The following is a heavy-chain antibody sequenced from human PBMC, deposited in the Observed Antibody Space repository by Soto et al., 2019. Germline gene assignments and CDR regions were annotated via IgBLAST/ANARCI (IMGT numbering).Heavy chain of an antibody. CDR3: ARSSPYCSGGSCSSYGMDV. J-gene: IGHJ6*02. Sequence: QVQLVQSGAEVKKPGSSVKVSCKASGGTFSSYAISWVRQAPGQGLEWVGGIIPIFGTANYAQKFQGRVTITAEESTSTAYMELSSLRSEDTAVYYCARSSPYCSGGSCSSYGMDVWGQGTTVTVSS. V-gene: IGHV1-69*01. CDR2: IIPIFGTA. D-gene: IGHD2-15*01. CDR1: GGTFSSYA.